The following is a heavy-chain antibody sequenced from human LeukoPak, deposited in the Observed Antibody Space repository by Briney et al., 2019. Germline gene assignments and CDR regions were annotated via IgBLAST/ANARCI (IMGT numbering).Heavy chain of an antibody. J-gene: IGHJ3*01. Sequence: SETLSLTCTVSGGSISTYYWSWIRHPPGKGLERIGYIDYSGSTNYNPSLKSRVTISLDTSKNQFSVKLSSLTTADTAVYYCARGRRSSGRHDAFDVWGQGTMVTVSS. CDR2: IDYSGST. V-gene: IGHV4-59*01. CDR3: ARGRRSSGRHDAFDV. D-gene: IGHD1-26*01. CDR1: GGSISTYY.